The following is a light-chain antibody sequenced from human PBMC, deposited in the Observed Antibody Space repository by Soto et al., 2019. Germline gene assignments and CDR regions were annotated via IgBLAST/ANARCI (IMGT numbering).Light chain of an antibody. J-gene: IGKJ4*01. Sequence: EVVLTQSPATLSLSPGERATLSCRASQSVSTYLAWYQHKPGHAPRLLIYDASIRATGTPARFSGGGSGTDFTLTISSLAPEDLAVYYCQQRSHWPPGATFGGGTKVEIK. CDR2: DAS. CDR1: QSVSTY. V-gene: IGKV3-11*01. CDR3: QQRSHWPPGAT.